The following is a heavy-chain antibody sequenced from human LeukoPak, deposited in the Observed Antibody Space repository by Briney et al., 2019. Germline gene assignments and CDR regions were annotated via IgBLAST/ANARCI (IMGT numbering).Heavy chain of an antibody. CDR1: GFTFDDYG. D-gene: IGHD3-22*01. CDR2: INWNGGST. V-gene: IGHV3-20*01. Sequence: GGSLRLSCAASGFTFDDYGMSWVRQAPGKGLEWVSGINWNGGSTGYADSMKGRFTISRDNAKNSLYLQMNSLRAEDTALYHCARSYDSSGHDAFDIWGQGTMVTVSS. J-gene: IGHJ3*02. CDR3: ARSYDSSGHDAFDI.